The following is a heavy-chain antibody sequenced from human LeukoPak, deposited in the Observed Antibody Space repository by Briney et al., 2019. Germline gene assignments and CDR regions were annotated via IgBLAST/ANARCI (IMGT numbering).Heavy chain of an antibody. J-gene: IGHJ2*01. V-gene: IGHV4-59*01. D-gene: IGHD5-18*01. CDR3: ARSGYSYDSAVYWNFGL. Sequence: SATLSLTCTVSGGSISSYYWTWIRQPPGKGLEWIGYVSYSGTTKYNPSLKSRVTMSVDMSKNRLSLRLTSVTAADTAVYYCARSGYSYDSAVYWNFGLWGRGTLVTVSS. CDR2: VSYSGTT. CDR1: GGSISSYY.